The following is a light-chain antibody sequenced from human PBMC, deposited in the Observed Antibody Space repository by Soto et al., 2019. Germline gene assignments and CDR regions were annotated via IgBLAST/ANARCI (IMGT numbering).Light chain of an antibody. J-gene: IGKJ4*01. CDR2: KAS. Sequence: DIQTTQSPSSVSASVGDIITITCRASQSISVWLAWYQQKAGKAPNLLIYKASRLESGVPSRFSGSGSGTDFTLTISSLQPEDFATYYCQQSYSTPLTFGGGTKVDIK. V-gene: IGKV1-12*01. CDR1: QSISVW. CDR3: QQSYSTPLT.